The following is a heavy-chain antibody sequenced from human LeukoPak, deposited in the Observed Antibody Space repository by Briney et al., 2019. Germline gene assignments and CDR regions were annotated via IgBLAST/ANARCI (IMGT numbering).Heavy chain of an antibody. CDR1: GDSISKFA. CDR3: TTRSCGAGACSSSFYYYYGLHF. CDR2: IIPIFGTA. Sequence: SVKVSCKASGDSISKFAVSWVRQAPGQGLQWMGGIIPIFGTADYAQKFQGRVTITADEATSTTYMELSSLKSENTAIYYCTTRSCGAGACSSSFYYYYGLHFWGQGTTVSVSS. V-gene: IGHV1-69*13. J-gene: IGHJ6*02. D-gene: IGHD3-16*01.